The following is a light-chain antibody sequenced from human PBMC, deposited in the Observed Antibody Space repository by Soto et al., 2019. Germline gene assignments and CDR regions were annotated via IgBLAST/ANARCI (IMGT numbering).Light chain of an antibody. CDR2: SAS. Sequence: DIQMTQSPSTLSGSVGDRVTITCRASQTISSWLAWYQQKPGKAPDLLIYSASTLQSGVPSRFSGSGSGTDFTLTVNSLQPEDFATYYCQQSYNSPITFGQGTRLEIK. CDR3: QQSYNSPIT. V-gene: IGKV1-39*01. CDR1: QTISSW. J-gene: IGKJ5*01.